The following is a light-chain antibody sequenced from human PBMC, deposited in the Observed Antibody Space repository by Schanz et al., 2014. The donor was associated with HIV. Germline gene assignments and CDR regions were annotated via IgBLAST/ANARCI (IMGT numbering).Light chain of an antibody. V-gene: IGLV2-14*01. CDR1: SSDVGGYNF. J-gene: IGLJ2*01. Sequence: QSVLTQPASVSGSPGQSITISCTGTSSDVGGYNFVSWYQQHPGKAPKLMIYDVSFRPSGISNRFSGSKSGNTAFLTISGLQAEDEADYYCSSHAGRNSFVVFGGGTKLTVL. CDR3: SSHAGRNSFVV. CDR2: DVS.